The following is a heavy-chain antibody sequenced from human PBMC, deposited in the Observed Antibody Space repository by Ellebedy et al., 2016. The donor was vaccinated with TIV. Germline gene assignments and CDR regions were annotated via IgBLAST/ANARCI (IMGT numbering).Heavy chain of an antibody. CDR1: GFTFSSYG. CDR2: ISYDGSNK. J-gene: IGHJ4*02. CDR3: ARARKLYGDVREAVDY. V-gene: IGHV3-30*03. D-gene: IGHD4-17*01. Sequence: PGGSLRLSCAASGFTFSSYGMHWVRQAPGKGLEWVAVISYDGSNKYYADSVKGRFTISRDNSKNTLYLQMNSLRAEDTAVYYCARARKLYGDVREAVDYWGQGTLVTVSS.